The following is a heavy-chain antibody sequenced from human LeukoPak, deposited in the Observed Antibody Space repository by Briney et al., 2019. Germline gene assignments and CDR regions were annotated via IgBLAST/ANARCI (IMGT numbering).Heavy chain of an antibody. CDR1: GGSFSGYY. D-gene: IGHD2-8*02. CDR2: IYYSGST. J-gene: IGHJ1*01. Sequence: SETLSLTCAVYGGSFSGYYWSWIRQPPGKGLEWIGYIYYSGSTNYNPSLKSRVTISVDTSKNQFSLKLSSVTAADTAVYYCARDVGYGYFQHWGQGTLVTVSS. CDR3: ARDVGYGYFQH. V-gene: IGHV4-59*01.